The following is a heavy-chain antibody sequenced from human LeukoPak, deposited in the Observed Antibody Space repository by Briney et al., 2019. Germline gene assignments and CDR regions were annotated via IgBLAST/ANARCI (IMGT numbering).Heavy chain of an antibody. CDR1: GGSISSYY. V-gene: IGHV4-59*08. CDR3: ARHYDSSGYYPYYFDY. D-gene: IGHD3-22*01. Sequence: SETLSLACTVSGGSISSYYWSWIRQPPGKGLEWIGYIYYSGSTNYNPSLKSRVTISVDTSKNQFSLKLSSVTAADTAVYYCARHYDSSGYYPYYFDYWGQGTLVTVSS. CDR2: IYYSGST. J-gene: IGHJ4*02.